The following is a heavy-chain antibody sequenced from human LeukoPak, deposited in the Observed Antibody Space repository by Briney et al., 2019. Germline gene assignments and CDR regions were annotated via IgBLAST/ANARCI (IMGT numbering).Heavy chain of an antibody. CDR3: ATGLTMIIYGMDV. V-gene: IGHV1-24*01. J-gene: IGHJ6*02. Sequence: APGXXXEWMGGFDPEDGETIYAQKFQGRVTMTEDTSTDTAYMELSSLRSEDTAVYYCATGLTMIIYGMDVWGQGTTVTVSS. CDR2: FDPEDGET. D-gene: IGHD3-22*01.